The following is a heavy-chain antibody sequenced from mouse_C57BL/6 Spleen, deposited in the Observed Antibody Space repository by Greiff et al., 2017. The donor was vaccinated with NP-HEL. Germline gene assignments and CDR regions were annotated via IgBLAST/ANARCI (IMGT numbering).Heavy chain of an antibody. V-gene: IGHV1-52*01. Sequence: VQLQQPGAELVRPGSSVKLSCKASGYTFTSYWMHWVKQRPIQGLEWIGNIDPSDSETHYNQKFKDKATLTVDKSSSTAYMQLSSLTSEDSAVYYCAREKVYDYDRYFDYWGQGTTLTVSS. CDR2: IDPSDSET. CDR3: AREKVYDYDRYFDY. J-gene: IGHJ2*01. D-gene: IGHD2-4*01. CDR1: GYTFTSYW.